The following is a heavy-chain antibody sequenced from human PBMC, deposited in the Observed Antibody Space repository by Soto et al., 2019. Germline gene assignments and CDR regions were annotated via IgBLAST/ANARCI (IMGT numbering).Heavy chain of an antibody. V-gene: IGHV4-31*03. J-gene: IGHJ6*02. CDR3: ARDQGGITIFGVPYGMDV. Sequence: QVQLQESGPGLVKPSQTLSLTCTVSGGSITSGGHYWSWIRQHPGKGLEWIGYIDYSGSTYYNPSLKSRVTISIDTSKNHFSLKVRSVTVADTAVYYCARDQGGITIFGVPYGMDVWGQGTTVTVSS. D-gene: IGHD3-3*01. CDR2: IDYSGST. CDR1: GGSITSGGHY.